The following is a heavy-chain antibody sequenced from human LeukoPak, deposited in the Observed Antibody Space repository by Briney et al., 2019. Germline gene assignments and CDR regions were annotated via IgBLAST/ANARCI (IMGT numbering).Heavy chain of an antibody. V-gene: IGHV3-66*01. CDR3: ARGSVAGVLNPFEY. CDR2: IYGGGTT. Sequence: GGSLRLSCAASGFNVGDNYLSWVRQAPGKGLEWVSIIYGGGTTYYADSVKGRFTISRDNSNNTLYLQMHSLRAADTAVYYCARGSVAGVLNPFEYWGQGTLVPVSS. J-gene: IGHJ4*02. D-gene: IGHD6-19*01. CDR1: GFNVGDNY.